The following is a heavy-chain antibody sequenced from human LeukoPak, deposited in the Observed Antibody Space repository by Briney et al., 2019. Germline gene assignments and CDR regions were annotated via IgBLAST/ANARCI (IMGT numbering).Heavy chain of an antibody. V-gene: IGHV4-59*08. Sequence: SETLSLTCSVSGVSISRYYWRWIRQPPGKGLEWIGYIYYSGSTNYNPSLKSRVTISVATSKYQYSLKLSSVTAADTAVYYCARLEGPAGTKTVDYWGQGTLVTVSS. CDR3: ARLEGPAGTKTVDY. J-gene: IGHJ4*02. CDR2: IYYSGST. D-gene: IGHD6-13*01. CDR1: GVSISRYY.